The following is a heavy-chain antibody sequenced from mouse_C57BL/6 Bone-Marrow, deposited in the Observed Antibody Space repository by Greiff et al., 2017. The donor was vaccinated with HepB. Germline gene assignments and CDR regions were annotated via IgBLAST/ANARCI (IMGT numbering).Heavy chain of an antibody. J-gene: IGHJ3*01. CDR2: IDPENGDT. CDR1: GFNIKDDY. V-gene: IGHV14-4*01. Sequence: VQLQQSGAELVRPGASVKLSCTASGFNIKDDYMHWVKQRPEQGLEWIGWIDPENGDTEYASKFQGKATITADTSSNTPYLQLSSLTSEDTAVYYCTTGGDYDWFAYWGQGTLVTVSA. CDR3: TTGGDYDWFAY. D-gene: IGHD2-4*01.